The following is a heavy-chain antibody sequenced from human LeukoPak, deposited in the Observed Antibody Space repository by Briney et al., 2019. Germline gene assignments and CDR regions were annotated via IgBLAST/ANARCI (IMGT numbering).Heavy chain of an antibody. Sequence: GGSLRLSCAASGFTFSSYAMSWVRQAPGKGLEWVSAISGTGGSTYYADSVKGRFTISRDNSKSALYLQMNSLRAEDTAVYYCAKGGYGSGSYYTNWFDPWAQGTLVTVSS. V-gene: IGHV3-23*01. CDR2: ISGTGGST. D-gene: IGHD3-10*01. CDR3: AKGGYGSGSYYTNWFDP. J-gene: IGHJ5*02. CDR1: GFTFSSYA.